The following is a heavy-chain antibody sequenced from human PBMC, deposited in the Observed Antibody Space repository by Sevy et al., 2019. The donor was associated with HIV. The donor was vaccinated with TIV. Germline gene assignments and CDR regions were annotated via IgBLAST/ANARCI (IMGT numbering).Heavy chain of an antibody. CDR3: ARGDYYYYYYMDA. CDR1: GGSIRSYY. V-gene: IGHV4-59*01. CDR2: IYYSGST. Sequence: SETLCLTCTVSGGSIRSYYWSWIRQPPGKGLEWIGYIYYSGSTNYNPSLKSRVTISVDTSKNQFSLKLSSVTAADTAVYYCARGDYYYYYYMDAWGKGTTVTVSS. J-gene: IGHJ6*03.